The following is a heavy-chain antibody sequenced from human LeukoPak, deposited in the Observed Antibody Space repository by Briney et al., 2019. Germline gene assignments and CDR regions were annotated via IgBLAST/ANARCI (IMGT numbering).Heavy chain of an antibody. CDR3: ARGPPLLR. J-gene: IGHJ4*02. CDR2: IYHSGST. D-gene: IGHD4-17*01. Sequence: SETLSLTCAVSGGSISSGGYSWSWIRQPPGKGLEWIGYIYHSGSTYYNPSLKSRVTISVDRSKNQFSLKLSSVTAADTAVYYCARGPPLLRWGQGTLVTVSS. V-gene: IGHV4-30-2*01. CDR1: GGSISSGGYS.